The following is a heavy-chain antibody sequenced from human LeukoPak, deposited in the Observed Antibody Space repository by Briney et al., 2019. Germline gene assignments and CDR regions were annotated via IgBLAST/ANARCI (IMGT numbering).Heavy chain of an antibody. Sequence: GGSLRLSCAASGFTFSSYAMSWVRQAPGKGLEWVSAISGSGGSTYYADSMKGRFTISRDNSKNTLYLQMNSLRAEDTAVYYCARTSGSSSWYREDWFDPWGQGTLVTVSS. V-gene: IGHV3-23*01. J-gene: IGHJ5*02. CDR3: ARTSGSSSWYREDWFDP. D-gene: IGHD6-13*01. CDR2: ISGSGGST. CDR1: GFTFSSYA.